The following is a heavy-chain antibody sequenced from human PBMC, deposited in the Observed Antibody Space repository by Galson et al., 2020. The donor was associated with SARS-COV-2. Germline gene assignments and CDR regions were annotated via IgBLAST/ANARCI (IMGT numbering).Heavy chain of an antibody. V-gene: IGHV3-30*04. CDR3: ARDWLSSWHFDY. CDR1: GFSFGTYA. J-gene: IGHJ4*02. D-gene: IGHD6-13*01. CDR2: ISYDGTNK. Sequence: GESLKISCAASGFSFGTYAMHWVRQAPGKGLEWVAVISYDGTNKYYADSVKGRFTISRDNSKNSLYLQMNSLRAEDTAVYYCARDWLSSWHFDYWGQGTLVTVSS.